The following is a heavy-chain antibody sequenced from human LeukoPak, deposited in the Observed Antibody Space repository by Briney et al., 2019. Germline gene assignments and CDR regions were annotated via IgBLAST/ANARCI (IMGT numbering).Heavy chain of an antibody. J-gene: IGHJ4*02. D-gene: IGHD3-10*01. CDR3: AGFALGTLDY. V-gene: IGHV4-61*02. Sequence: ASQTLSITCTVSGGSISSGSYYWSWIRQPAGKGLEWIGRIYTSGSTNYNPSLKSRVTISVDTSKNQFSLKLSSVTAADTAVYYCAGFALGTLDYWGQGTLVTVSS. CDR2: IYTSGST. CDR1: GGSISSGSYY.